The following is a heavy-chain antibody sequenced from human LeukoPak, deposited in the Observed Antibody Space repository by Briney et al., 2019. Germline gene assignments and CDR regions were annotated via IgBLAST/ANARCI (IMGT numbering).Heavy chain of an antibody. V-gene: IGHV4-4*07. Sequence: SETLSLTCTVSGGSISSYYWSWIRQPAGKGLEWIGRIYTSGSTNYNPSLKSRVTMSVDTSKNQFSLELSSVTAADTAVYYCAGDGGYSSSYYYYYYMDVWGKGTTVTVSS. D-gene: IGHD6-6*01. CDR3: AGDGGYSSSYYYYYYMDV. CDR1: GGSISSYY. J-gene: IGHJ6*03. CDR2: IYTSGST.